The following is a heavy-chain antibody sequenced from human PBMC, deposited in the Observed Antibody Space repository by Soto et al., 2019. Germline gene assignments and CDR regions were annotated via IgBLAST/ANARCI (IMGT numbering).Heavy chain of an antibody. D-gene: IGHD3-22*01. J-gene: IGHJ5*02. V-gene: IGHV4-4*02. CDR1: GGSISGSNW. CDR2: IYHSGST. Sequence: ETLSLTCAVSGGSISGSNWWSWVRQPPGKGLEWIGEIYHSGSTNYNPSLKSRVTISVDKSKNQFSLKLSSVTAADTAVYYCAVDSSGYYSRWFDPWGQGTLVTVSS. CDR3: AVDSSGYYSRWFDP.